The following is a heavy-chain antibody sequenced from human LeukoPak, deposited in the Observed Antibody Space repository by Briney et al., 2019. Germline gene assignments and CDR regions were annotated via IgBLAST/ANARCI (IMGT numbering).Heavy chain of an antibody. V-gene: IGHV3-7*01. CDR3: ARDHTVAGIVFDS. J-gene: IGHJ4*02. D-gene: IGHD6-19*01. CDR1: GVTFSSFW. CDR2: RNQDGSEK. Sequence: PGGSLRLSCAASGVTFSSFWMNWVRQAPGKGLEWVANRNQDGSEKFYVDSVKGRIHLSRENAKTSVYLQMTSLRAADTAVYYCARDHTVAGIVFDSWGQGALVTVSS.